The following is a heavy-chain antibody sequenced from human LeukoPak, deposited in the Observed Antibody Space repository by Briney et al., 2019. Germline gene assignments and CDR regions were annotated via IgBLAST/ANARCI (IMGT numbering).Heavy chain of an antibody. V-gene: IGHV4-39*01. D-gene: IGHD1-26*01. CDR2: IYYSGST. CDR1: GGSISSSSYY. CDR3: ARMYSGSYYKYNWFDP. Sequence: PSETLSLTCTVSGGSISSSSYYWGWIRQPPGKGLEWIGSIYYSGSTYYNPSLKSRVTISVDTSKNQFSLKLSSVTAADTAVYYCARMYSGSYYKYNWFDPWGQGTLVTVSS. J-gene: IGHJ5*02.